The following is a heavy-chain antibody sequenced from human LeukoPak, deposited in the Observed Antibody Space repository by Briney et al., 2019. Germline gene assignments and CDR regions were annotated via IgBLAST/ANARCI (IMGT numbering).Heavy chain of an antibody. V-gene: IGHV4-59*01. CDR1: GGSFTTYY. J-gene: IGHJ4*02. Sequence: SETLSLTCSVSGGSFTTYYWSWIRQPPGRGLEWIGYIYYSGSANYNPSLQSRVTISVDTSKNQFSLKLSSLTAADSAMYYCASARGDLGGFGSGSPFDYWGQGTLVTVSS. D-gene: IGHD3-22*01. CDR3: ASARGDLGGFGSGSPFDY. CDR2: IYYSGSA.